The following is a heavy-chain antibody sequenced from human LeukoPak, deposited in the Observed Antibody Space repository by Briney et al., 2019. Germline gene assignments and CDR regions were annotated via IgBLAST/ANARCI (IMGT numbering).Heavy chain of an antibody. CDR3: ARVSLDGYNWGRFDY. V-gene: IGHV1-69*04. CDR1: GGTFSSYA. D-gene: IGHD5-24*01. CDR2: IIPILGIA. Sequence: PVEVSCKASGGTFSSYAISWGRQAPGQRVEWVGRIIPILGIASYAQKFQGRVTITADNSTSTAYMELSSLTSEETAVYYCARVSLDGYNWGRFDYWGQGTLVTVSS. J-gene: IGHJ4*02.